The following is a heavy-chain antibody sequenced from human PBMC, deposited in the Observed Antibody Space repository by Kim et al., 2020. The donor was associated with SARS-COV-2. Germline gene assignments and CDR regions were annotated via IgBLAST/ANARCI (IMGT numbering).Heavy chain of an antibody. CDR3: ARDGNALGWFDP. V-gene: IGHV1-69*01. D-gene: IGHD3-16*01. J-gene: IGHJ5*02. Sequence: NYAQKCQGRVTITADESTSTAYMELSSLRSEDTAVYYCARDGNALGWFDPWGQGTLVTVSS.